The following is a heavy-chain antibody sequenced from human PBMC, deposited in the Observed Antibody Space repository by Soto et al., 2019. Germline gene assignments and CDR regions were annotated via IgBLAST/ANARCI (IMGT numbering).Heavy chain of an antibody. CDR3: ARETGHDAFDI. CDR1: GFTFSDYY. Sequence: QVQLVESGGGLVKPGGSLRLSCAASGFTFSDYYMSWSRQAPGKGLEWISYINTSGTTIDYEDSVKGRFTISRDNAKNSLYLQMNSLRAEDTAVYYCARETGHDAFDIWGQGTMVTVSS. J-gene: IGHJ3*02. CDR2: INTSGTTI. V-gene: IGHV3-11*01.